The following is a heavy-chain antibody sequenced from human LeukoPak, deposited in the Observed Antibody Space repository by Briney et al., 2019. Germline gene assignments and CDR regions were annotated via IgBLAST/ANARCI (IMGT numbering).Heavy chain of an antibody. D-gene: IGHD6-13*01. CDR3: ATTKRSIAAAGKPLDY. J-gene: IGHJ4*02. CDR2: ISAYNGNT. V-gene: IGHV1-18*01. CDR1: GYTFTSYA. Sequence: GASVKVSCKASGYTFTSYAMHWVRQAPGQGLEWMGWISAYNGNTNYAQKLQGRVTMTTDTSTSTAYMELRSLRSDDTAVYYCATTKRSIAAAGKPLDYWGQGTLVTVSS.